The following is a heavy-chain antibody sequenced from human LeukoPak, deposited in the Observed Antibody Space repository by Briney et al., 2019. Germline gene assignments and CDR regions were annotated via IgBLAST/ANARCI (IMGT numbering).Heavy chain of an antibody. V-gene: IGHV4-34*01. CDR3: ARDPRHYDILTGSYYYYGMDV. J-gene: IGHJ6*02. CDR1: GGSFSGYY. D-gene: IGHD3-9*01. Sequence: PSETLSLTCAVYGGSFSGYYWGWIRQPPGKGLEWIGEINHSGSTNYNPSLKSRVTISVDTSKNQFSLKLSSVTAADTAVYYCARDPRHYDILTGSYYYYGMDVWGQGTTVTVSS. CDR2: INHSGST.